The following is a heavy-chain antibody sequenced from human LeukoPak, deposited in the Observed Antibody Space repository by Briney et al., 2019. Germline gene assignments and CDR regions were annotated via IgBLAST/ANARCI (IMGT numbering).Heavy chain of an antibody. J-gene: IGHJ6*03. CDR3: ARTGTTDYYYMDV. CDR2: IYYSGST. V-gene: IGHV4-39*07. D-gene: IGHD1-1*01. Sequence: SETLSLTCTVSGGSISSSSYYWGWIRQPPGKGLEWIGSIYYSGSTYYNPSLKSRVTISVDTSKNQFSLKLSSVTAADTAVYYCARTGTTDYYYMDVWGKGTTVTVSS. CDR1: GGSISSSSYY.